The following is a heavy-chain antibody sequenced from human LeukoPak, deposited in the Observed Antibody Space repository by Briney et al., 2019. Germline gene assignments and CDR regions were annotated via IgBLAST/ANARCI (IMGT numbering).Heavy chain of an antibody. J-gene: IGHJ6*03. Sequence: ASVKVSCKASGYTFTGYYMHWVRQAPGQGLEWMGWINPNSGGTNYAQKFQGRVTMTRDTSISTVYMELSRLTSDDTAVYYCAREGGFDCSSTSCNFYYYYMDVWGKGTTVTISS. CDR3: AREGGFDCSSTSCNFYYYYMDV. V-gene: IGHV1-2*02. CDR2: INPNSGGT. CDR1: GYTFTGYY. D-gene: IGHD2-2*01.